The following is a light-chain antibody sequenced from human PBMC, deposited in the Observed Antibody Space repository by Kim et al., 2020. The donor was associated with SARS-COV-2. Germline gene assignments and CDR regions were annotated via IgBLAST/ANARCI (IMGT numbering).Light chain of an antibody. V-gene: IGKV1-12*01. J-gene: IGKJ5*01. CDR3: QQAHTLPVT. CDR2: IAS. CDR1: QDISSW. Sequence: ASVGDRVTITCPASQDISSWLAWYQQKPGKSPKLLIYIASTVENGVPSRFSGSQSGAEFTLTISSLQPEDFATYFCQQAHTLPVTCGEGSGLEIK.